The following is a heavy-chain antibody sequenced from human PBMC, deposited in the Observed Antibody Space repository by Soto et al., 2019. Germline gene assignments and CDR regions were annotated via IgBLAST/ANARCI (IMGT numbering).Heavy chain of an antibody. J-gene: IGHJ4*01. D-gene: IGHD2-21*02. CDR2: ISYDGINK. CDR1: GFTFSSYA. CDR3: VRDSVRGACLDY. Sequence: GGSLRLSCAASGFTFSSYAMHWVRQAPCKGLEWVAVISYDGINKYYADSVKGRFTISRDNSKNTLYLQMNSLRAEDTAVYYCVRDSVRGACLDYVGHGTLVTVSS. V-gene: IGHV3-30-3*01.